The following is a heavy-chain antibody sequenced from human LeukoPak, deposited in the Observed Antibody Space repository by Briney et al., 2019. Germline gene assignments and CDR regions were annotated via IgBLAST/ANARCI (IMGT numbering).Heavy chain of an antibody. Sequence: PGGSLRLSCAASGFTFSSYSMNWVRQAPGKGLEWVSSISSSSSYIYYADSVKGRFTISRDNAKNSLYLQMNSLRAEDTAVYYCARDDYGSGSYYLYPFDYWGQGTLVTVSS. V-gene: IGHV3-21*01. CDR3: ARDDYGSGSYYLYPFDY. CDR2: ISSSSSYI. J-gene: IGHJ4*02. CDR1: GFTFSSYS. D-gene: IGHD3-10*01.